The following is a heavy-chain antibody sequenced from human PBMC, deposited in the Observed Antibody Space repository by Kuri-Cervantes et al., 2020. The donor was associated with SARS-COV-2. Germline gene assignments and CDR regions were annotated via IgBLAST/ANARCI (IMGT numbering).Heavy chain of an antibody. CDR1: GYTFTGYY. CDR3: AGELWFGELSPNWFDP. Sequence: ASVKVSCKASGYTFTGYYMHWVRQAPGQGLEWMGWINPNSGGTNYAQKFQGRVTMTRDTSISTAYMELSRLRSDDTAVYYCAGELWFGELSPNWFDPWGQGTLVTVSS. CDR2: INPNSGGT. D-gene: IGHD3-10*01. V-gene: IGHV1-2*02. J-gene: IGHJ5*02.